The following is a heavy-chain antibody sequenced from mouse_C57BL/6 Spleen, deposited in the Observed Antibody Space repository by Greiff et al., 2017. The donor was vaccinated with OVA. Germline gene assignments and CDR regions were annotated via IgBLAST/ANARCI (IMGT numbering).Heavy chain of an antibody. J-gene: IGHJ2*01. CDR2: IRLKSDNYAT. Sequence: EVKLMESGGGLVQPGGSMKLSCVASGFTFSNYWMNWVRQSPEKGLEWVAQIRLKSDNYATHSAESVKGRFTISRYDSKSSVYLQMNNLRAEDTGIYYCTDPHWDGGYFDYWGQGTTLTVSS. CDR1: GFTFSNYW. D-gene: IGHD4-1*01. CDR3: TDPHWDGGYFDY. V-gene: IGHV6-3*01.